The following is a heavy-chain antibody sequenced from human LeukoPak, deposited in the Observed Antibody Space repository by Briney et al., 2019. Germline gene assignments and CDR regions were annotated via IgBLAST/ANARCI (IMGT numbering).Heavy chain of an antibody. Sequence: ASVKVSCKASGYTFTSYGISRVRQAPGQGLEWMGWISAYNGNTNYAQKFQGRVTMTTDTSTSTAYMELRSLRSDDTAVYYCAREWTGYYVFDYWGQGTLVTVSP. D-gene: IGHD3/OR15-3a*01. CDR3: AREWTGYYVFDY. CDR1: GYTFTSYG. J-gene: IGHJ4*02. V-gene: IGHV1-18*04. CDR2: ISAYNGNT.